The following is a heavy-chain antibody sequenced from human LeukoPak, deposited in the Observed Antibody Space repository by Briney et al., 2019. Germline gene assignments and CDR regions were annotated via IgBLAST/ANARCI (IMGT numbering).Heavy chain of an antibody. CDR2: FDPEDGET. V-gene: IGHV1-24*01. CDR1: GYTLSELS. D-gene: IGHD3-10*01. J-gene: IGHJ4*02. CDR3: ARVRDFYGSGIYCIDY. Sequence: GASVKVSCTVSGYTLSELSMQGVRQAPGKGVEWRGGFDPEDGETIYAQKFQGRVTMTEDTSTDTAYMELRSLRSDDTAMYYCARVRDFYGSGIYCIDYWGQGTLVTVSS.